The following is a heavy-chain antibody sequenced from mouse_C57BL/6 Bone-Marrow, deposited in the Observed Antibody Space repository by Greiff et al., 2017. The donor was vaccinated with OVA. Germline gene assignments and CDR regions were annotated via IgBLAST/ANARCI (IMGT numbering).Heavy chain of an antibody. CDR3: ANYYGSSFDY. V-gene: IGHV5-6*01. Sequence: EVHLVESGGDLVKPGGSLKLSCAASGFTFSSYGMSWVRQTPDKRLEWVATISSGGSYTYYPDSVKGRFTISRDNAKNTLYLQMSSLKSEDTAMYYCANYYGSSFDYWGQGTTLTVSS. CDR2: ISSGGSYT. J-gene: IGHJ2*01. CDR1: GFTFSSYG. D-gene: IGHD1-1*01.